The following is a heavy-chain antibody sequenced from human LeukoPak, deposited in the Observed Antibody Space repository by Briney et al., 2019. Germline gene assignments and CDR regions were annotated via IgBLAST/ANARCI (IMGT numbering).Heavy chain of an antibody. CDR1: GGTFSSYA. CDR3: ARIYCSSTSCFYYFDY. J-gene: IGHJ4*02. Sequence: ASVKVSCKASGGTFSSYAISWVRQAPGQGLEWMGGIIPIFGTANYAQKFQGRVTITADESTSTAYMELSSLRSEDTAVYYCARIYCSSTSCFYYFDYRGQGTLVTVSS. D-gene: IGHD2-2*01. CDR2: IIPIFGTA. V-gene: IGHV1-69*13.